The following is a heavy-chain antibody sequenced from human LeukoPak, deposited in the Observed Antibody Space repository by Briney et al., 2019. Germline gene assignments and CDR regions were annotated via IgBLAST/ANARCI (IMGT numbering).Heavy chain of an antibody. J-gene: IGHJ4*02. CDR2: ISSSSSYI. CDR1: GFTFSSYA. CDR3: AIGGVVIGLFDY. V-gene: IGHV3-21*01. D-gene: IGHD3-3*01. Sequence: PGGSLRLSCAASGFTFSSYAMSWVRQAPGKGLEWVSSISSSSSYIYYADSVKGRFTISRDNAKNSLYLQMNSLRAEDTAVYYCAIGGVVIGLFDYWGQGTLVTVSS.